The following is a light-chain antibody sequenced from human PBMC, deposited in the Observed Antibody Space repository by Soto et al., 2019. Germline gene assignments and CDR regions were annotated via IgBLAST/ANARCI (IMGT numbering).Light chain of an antibody. CDR3: QQYNSYPWT. J-gene: IGKJ1*01. V-gene: IGKV1-5*03. CDR2: KAS. Sequence: DIQMTQSPSTLSASVGDRVTITSRASQSISSWLAWYQQKPGKAPKLLIYKASSLESGVPSRFSGSGSGTELTITISSLQPDDFETYYCQQYNSYPWTFGQGTKVDIK. CDR1: QSISSW.